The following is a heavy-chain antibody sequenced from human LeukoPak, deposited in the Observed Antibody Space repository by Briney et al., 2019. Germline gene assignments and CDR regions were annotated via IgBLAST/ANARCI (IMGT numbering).Heavy chain of an antibody. CDR1: GFTFSSYS. V-gene: IGHV3-21*01. J-gene: IGHJ4*02. CDR3: ARDSSSWYSHFDY. Sequence: PGGSLRLSCAASGFTFSSYSMNWVRQAPGKGLEWVSSISSSSSYIYYADSVKGRFTISRDNAKNSLHLQMNSLRAEDTAVYYCARDSSSWYSHFDYWGQGTLVTVSS. CDR2: ISSSSSYI. D-gene: IGHD6-13*01.